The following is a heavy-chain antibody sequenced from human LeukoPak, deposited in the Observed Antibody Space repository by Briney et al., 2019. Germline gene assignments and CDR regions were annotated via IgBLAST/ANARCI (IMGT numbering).Heavy chain of an antibody. CDR2: ISSSSSYI. CDR1: GFTFSNYS. J-gene: IGHJ4*02. D-gene: IGHD6-13*01. Sequence: GGSLRLSCAASGFTFSNYSMNWVRQAPGKGLEWVSSISSSSSYIYYADSVKGRFTISRDNSRNTLYLQMNSLRAEDTAIYYCAKSRRAVGINPADYWGQGTLVTVSS. V-gene: IGHV3-21*04. CDR3: AKSRRAVGINPADY.